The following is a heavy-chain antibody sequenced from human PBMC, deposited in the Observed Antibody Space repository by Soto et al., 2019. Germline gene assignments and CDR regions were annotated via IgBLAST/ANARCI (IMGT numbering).Heavy chain of an antibody. J-gene: IGHJ3*02. CDR3: ARAYSGYDEPGAFDI. Sequence: SETLSLTCAVYGGSFSGYYWSWIRQPPGKGLEWIGEINHSGSTNYNPSLKSRVTISVDTSKNQFSLKLSSVTAADTAVYYCARAYSGYDEPGAFDIWGQGTMVTVSS. CDR2: INHSGST. V-gene: IGHV4-34*01. D-gene: IGHD5-12*01. CDR1: GGSFSGYY.